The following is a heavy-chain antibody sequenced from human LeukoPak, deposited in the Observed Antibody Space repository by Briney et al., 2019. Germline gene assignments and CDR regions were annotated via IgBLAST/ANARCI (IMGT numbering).Heavy chain of an antibody. D-gene: IGHD2-21*01. Sequence: GGSLRLSCGASGFTLSSYWMSWVRQAPGKGLEWLANIKQDGSEIHYVDSVKGRFTISRENAKTSLYLQMNSLRAEDTAVYYCARYCGGDCYGMDVWGQGTAVIVSS. CDR1: GFTLSSYW. V-gene: IGHV3-7*01. J-gene: IGHJ6*02. CDR2: IKQDGSEI. CDR3: ARYCGGDCYGMDV.